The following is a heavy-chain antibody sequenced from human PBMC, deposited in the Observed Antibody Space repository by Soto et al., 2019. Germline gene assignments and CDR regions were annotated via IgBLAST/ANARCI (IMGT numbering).Heavy chain of an antibody. Sequence: GGSLRLSCAASGFTFSDYYITWIRQAPGKGLEWVSYISSSSYTNYADSVKGRFTISRDNAKNSLYLQMNSLRAEDTAVYYCARGPGLFNCGGDCRTLDYWGQGTLVTVSS. D-gene: IGHD2-21*02. J-gene: IGHJ4*02. CDR1: GFTFSDYY. CDR3: ARGPGLFNCGGDCRTLDY. V-gene: IGHV3-11*06. CDR2: ISSSSYT.